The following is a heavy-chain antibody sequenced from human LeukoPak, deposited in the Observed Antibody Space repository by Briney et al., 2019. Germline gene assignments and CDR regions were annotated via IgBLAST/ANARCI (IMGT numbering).Heavy chain of an antibody. CDR2: IYTSGST. CDR1: GGPISSGLYY. CDR3: ARDQGESSGGWFDP. V-gene: IGHV4-61*02. Sequence: SETLSLTCTVSGGPISSGLYYWSWIRQPAGKGLEWIGRIYTSGSTNYNPSLKSRVTISVDTSKNQFSLRLSSVTAADTAVYYCARDQGESSGGWFDPWGQGTLVTVSS. J-gene: IGHJ5*02. D-gene: IGHD6-19*01.